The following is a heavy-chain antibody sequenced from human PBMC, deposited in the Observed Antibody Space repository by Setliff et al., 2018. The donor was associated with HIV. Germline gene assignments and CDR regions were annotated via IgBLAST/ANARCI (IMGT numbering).Heavy chain of an antibody. V-gene: IGHV4-4*09. D-gene: IGHD6-19*01. CDR1: GASLSAFY. CDR3: AGGGQWRPDY. J-gene: IGHJ4*02. Sequence: SETLSLTCTVSGASLSAFYWSWIRLPPGKGLEWLGYIYSSVGTNYSPSLEGRITISLDTSKSQFSLKLTSVTAADTAIYFCAGGGQWRPDYWGLGTLVTVSS. CDR2: IYSSVGT.